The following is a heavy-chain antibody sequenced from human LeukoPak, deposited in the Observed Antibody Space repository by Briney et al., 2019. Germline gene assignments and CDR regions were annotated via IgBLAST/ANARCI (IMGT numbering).Heavy chain of an antibody. V-gene: IGHV4-39*07. CDR1: GDSISSSSYY. J-gene: IGHJ4*02. D-gene: IGHD2-21*02. CDR3: ARAYCVGDCTVLHIYFDN. Sequence: SETLSLTCTISGDSISSSSYYWGWIRQPPGKGLEWIGSLYYSGNTYYNPSLKSRVAMSRQTSQSQFSLRLRSVMAADTAVYYCARAYCVGDCTVLHIYFDNWGQGTLVTVSS. CDR2: LYYSGNT.